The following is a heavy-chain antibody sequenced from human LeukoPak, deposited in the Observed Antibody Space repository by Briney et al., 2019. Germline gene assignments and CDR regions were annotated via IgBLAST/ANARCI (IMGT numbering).Heavy chain of an antibody. CDR3: ARDQTGLYYYGSGSYIPDGFPI. CDR1: GYTFTGYY. J-gene: IGHJ4*02. V-gene: IGHV1-2*02. CDR2: INPNSGGT. Sequence: ASVKVSCKASGYTFTGYYMHWVRQAPGQGLEWMGWINPNSGGTNYAQKFQGRVTMTRDTSISTAYMELSRLRSDDTAVYYCARDQTGLYYYGSGSYIPDGFPIWGQGTLVTVSS. D-gene: IGHD3-10*01.